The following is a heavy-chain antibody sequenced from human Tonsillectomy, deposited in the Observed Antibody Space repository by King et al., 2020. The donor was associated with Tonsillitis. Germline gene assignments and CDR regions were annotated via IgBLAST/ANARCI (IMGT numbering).Heavy chain of an antibody. J-gene: IGHJ5*02. CDR2: INPNSVGP. D-gene: IGHD4-17*01. CDR3: AREDYGDYANWFDP. Sequence: QLVQSGAEVKKPGASGKVSCKAAGYTFTGYYMHWVRQAPWQGLEGMGRINPNSVGPNFAQKFKGWVTMTRETSISTAYMALSRLRSDDTAVYYCAREDYGDYANWFDPRGQGTLVTVSS. CDR1: GYTFTGYY. V-gene: IGHV1-2*04.